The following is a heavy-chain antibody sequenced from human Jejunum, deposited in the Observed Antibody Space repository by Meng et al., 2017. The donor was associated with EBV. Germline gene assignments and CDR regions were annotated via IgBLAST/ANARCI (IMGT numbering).Heavy chain of an antibody. CDR1: GGSVSSGTYY. D-gene: IGHD1-1*01. CDR2: IYNSGST. Sequence: QGHLQESGPGLVKPSATLSLTCTVSGGSVSSGTYYWTWIRQPPGKGLEWIGYIYNSGSTNYNPSLKSRVTISLDTSKNQFSLKLSSVTAADTAMYYCARNWNFWGQGTLVTVSS. CDR3: ARNWNF. J-gene: IGHJ4*02. V-gene: IGHV4-61*01.